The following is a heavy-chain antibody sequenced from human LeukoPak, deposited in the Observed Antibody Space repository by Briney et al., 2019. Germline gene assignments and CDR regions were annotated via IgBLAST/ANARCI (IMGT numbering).Heavy chain of an antibody. J-gene: IGHJ4*02. Sequence: HPSETLSLTCAVYGGSFSGYYWSWIRQPPGKGLEWIGEINHSGSTNYNPSLKSRVTISVDTSKNQFSLKLSSVTAADTAVYYCARGRTRVGYWGQGTLVTVSS. CDR3: ARGRTRVGY. CDR1: GGSFSGYY. CDR2: INHSGST. D-gene: IGHD2-2*01. V-gene: IGHV4-34*01.